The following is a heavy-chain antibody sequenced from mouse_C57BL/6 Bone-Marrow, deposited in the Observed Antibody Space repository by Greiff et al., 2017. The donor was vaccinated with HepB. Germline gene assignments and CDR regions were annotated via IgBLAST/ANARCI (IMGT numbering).Heavy chain of an antibody. Sequence: VQLVESGPGLVKPSQSLSLTCSVTGYSITSGYYWNWIRQFPGNKLEWMGYISYDGSNNYNPSLKNRISITRDTSKNQFFLKLNSVTTEDTATYYCARVCYYGSSYGYWGQGTTLTVSS. CDR2: ISYDGSN. CDR3: ARVCYYGSSYGY. D-gene: IGHD1-1*01. V-gene: IGHV3-6*01. J-gene: IGHJ2*01. CDR1: GYSITSGYY.